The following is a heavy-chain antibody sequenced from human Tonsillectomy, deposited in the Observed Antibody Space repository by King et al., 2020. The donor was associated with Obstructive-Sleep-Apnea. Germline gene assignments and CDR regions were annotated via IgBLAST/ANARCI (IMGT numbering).Heavy chain of an antibody. CDR3: ARELEQQLELAFDI. D-gene: IGHD6-13*01. CDR2: ISSSSSYI. Sequence: VQLVESGGGLVKPGGSLRLSCAASGFTFSSYSMNWVRQAPGKGLEWVSYISSSSSYIFYADSVKGRFTISRDNAKNSLYLQMNSLRAEDTAVYYCARELEQQLELAFDIWGQGTMVTVSS. CDR1: GFTFSSYS. V-gene: IGHV3-21*01. J-gene: IGHJ3*02.